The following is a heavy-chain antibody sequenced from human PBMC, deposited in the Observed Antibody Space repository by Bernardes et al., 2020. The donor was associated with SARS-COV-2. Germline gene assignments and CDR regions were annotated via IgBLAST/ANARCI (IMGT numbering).Heavy chain of an antibody. CDR2: INSDGSIT. CDR3: AKTISPHLPPWYGMDA. CDR1: GLTIRSHG. V-gene: IGHV3-74*03. Sequence: GGSLRLSCVASGLTIRSHGMHWVRQAPGKGLVWVSRINSDGSITTYADAVKGRFTISRDNAKNTLYLQMNSLRADDTAVYYCAKTISPHLPPWYGMDAWGQGTTVTVSS. J-gene: IGHJ6*02.